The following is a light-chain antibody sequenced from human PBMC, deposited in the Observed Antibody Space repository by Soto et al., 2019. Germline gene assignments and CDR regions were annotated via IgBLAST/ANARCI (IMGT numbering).Light chain of an antibody. V-gene: IGKV3-15*01. CDR2: GAS. CDR1: QSVSSN. Sequence: EIVLTQSPGTLSLSPGGRATLSSRASQSVSSNLAWYQQKPGQAPRLLIYGASTRATGIPARFSGSGSGTEFTLTISSLQSEDFAVYYCQQYNNWPLGFGGGTKVDI. J-gene: IGKJ4*01. CDR3: QQYNNWPLG.